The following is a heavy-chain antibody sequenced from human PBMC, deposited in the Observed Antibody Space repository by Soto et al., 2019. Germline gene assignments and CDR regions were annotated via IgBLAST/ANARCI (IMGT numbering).Heavy chain of an antibody. CDR1: GFTFSSYS. CDR3: AKPEEVYYYYGMDV. V-gene: IGHV3-23*01. CDR2: ISGSGGST. Sequence: PGGSLRLSCAASGFTFSSYSMSWVRQAPGKGLKWVSAISGSGGSTYYADSVKGRFTISRDNSKNTLYLQMNSLRAEDTAVYYCAKPEEVYYYYGMDVWGQGTTVTVSS. J-gene: IGHJ6*02.